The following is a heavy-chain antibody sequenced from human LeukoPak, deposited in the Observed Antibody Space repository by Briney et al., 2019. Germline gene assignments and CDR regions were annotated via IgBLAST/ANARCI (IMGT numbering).Heavy chain of an antibody. CDR2: IKQDGSEK. D-gene: IGHD3-10*01. V-gene: IGHV3-7*04. CDR1: GFTSTFTFSDSA. Sequence: GGSLRLSCSASGFTSTFTFSDSAMSWVRQAPGKGLEWVANIKQDGSEKYYVDSVRGRFTISRDNANNSVYLQMDSLRAEDTAVYYCARSYGGWFDPWGQGTLVTVSS. J-gene: IGHJ5*02. CDR3: ARSYGGWFDP.